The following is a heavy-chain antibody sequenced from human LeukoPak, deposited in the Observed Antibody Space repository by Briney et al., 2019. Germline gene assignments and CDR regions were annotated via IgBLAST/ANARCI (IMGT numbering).Heavy chain of an antibody. CDR1: GFSLSTSGVG. CDR3: ARTDVDYGDYSFDY. V-gene: IGHV2-5*01. CDR2: IYWNGDK. Sequence: SGPTLVKPTQTLTLTCTFSGFSLSTSGVGVGWIRQPPGKALEWLALIYWNGDKRYSPSLKSRLTITKDTSKNQVVLTMTNMDPVDTATYYCARTDVDYGDYSFDYWGQGTLVTVSS. D-gene: IGHD4-17*01. J-gene: IGHJ4*02.